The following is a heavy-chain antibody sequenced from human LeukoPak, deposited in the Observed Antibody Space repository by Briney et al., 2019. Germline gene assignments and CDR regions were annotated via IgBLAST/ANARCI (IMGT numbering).Heavy chain of an antibody. D-gene: IGHD6-13*01. CDR2: INPNSGGT. V-gene: IGHV1-2*06. CDR3: ARGLFESSWYVSGKKWFDP. Sequence: GASVKVSCKASGYTYTGYYMHWVRQAPGQGLQWMGRINPNSGGTNYAQKFQGRVTMTRDTSISTAYMELSRLRSDDTAVYYCARGLFESSWYVSGKKWFDPWGQGTLVTVSS. CDR1: GYTYTGYY. J-gene: IGHJ5*02.